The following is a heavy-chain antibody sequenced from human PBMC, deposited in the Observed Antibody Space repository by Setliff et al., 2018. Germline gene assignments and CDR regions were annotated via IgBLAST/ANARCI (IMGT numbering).Heavy chain of an antibody. J-gene: IGHJ6*03. D-gene: IGHD3-22*01. CDR2: TIPIFGTT. CDR1: GATFSSYG. CDR3: VREGVDSRSSTDYRYYMDV. Sequence: GASVKVSCKASGATFSSYGISWVRRAPGQGLEWMAGTIPIFGTTEYAQKFQGRLTIITDESTNTAFMQLSSLRSDDTAVYYCVREGVDSRSSTDYRYYMDVWGKGTTVTVSS. V-gene: IGHV1-69*05.